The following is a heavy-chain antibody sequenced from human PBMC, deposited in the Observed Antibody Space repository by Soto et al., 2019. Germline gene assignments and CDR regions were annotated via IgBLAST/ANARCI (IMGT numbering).Heavy chain of an antibody. CDR1: GFSFSSYA. Sequence: EVQLLESGGDLIHPGGSLRLSCAGSGFSFSSYALAWVRQAPGKGLEWVSSISGNAATTSYAESVKGRFVISRDNSKSTLYLQMNSLRVEDTAVYYCARDRFRSASSCYFTWGQGTLVTVSS. CDR3: ARDRFRSASSCYFT. V-gene: IGHV3-23*01. J-gene: IGHJ5*02. CDR2: ISGNAATT. D-gene: IGHD2-2*01.